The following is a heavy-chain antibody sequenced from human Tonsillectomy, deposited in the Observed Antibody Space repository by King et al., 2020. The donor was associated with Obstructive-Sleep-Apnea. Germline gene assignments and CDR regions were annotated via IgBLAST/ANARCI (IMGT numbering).Heavy chain of an antibody. J-gene: IGHJ6*02. V-gene: IGHV3-48*01. CDR2: ISSSSSTI. CDR3: ARRYTSVDV. Sequence: VQLVESGGGLVQPGGSLRLSCAASGFTFSSYTMNWVRQAPGKGLEWVSYISSSSSTIYYADSVKGRYTISRDNAKNSLYLQMNSLRAEDTAVYYCARRYTSVDVWGQGTTVTVSS. CDR1: GFTFSSYT. D-gene: IGHD6-19*01.